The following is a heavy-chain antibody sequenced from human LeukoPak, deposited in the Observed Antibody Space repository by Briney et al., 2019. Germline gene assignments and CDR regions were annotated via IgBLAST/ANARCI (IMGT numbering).Heavy chain of an antibody. D-gene: IGHD3-10*01. CDR3: AKEDSFGSGSYYTPFDS. CDR1: GFTFSSYA. J-gene: IGHJ4*02. CDR2: IGGTSDVT. Sequence: GGSLRLSCAASGFTFSSYAMSWVRQAPGKGLEWVSTIGGTSDVTYYADSVKGRFTISRDNSKNILYLQMNSLRAEDTALYYCAKEDSFGSGSYYTPFDSWGQGTLVTVPS. V-gene: IGHV3-23*01.